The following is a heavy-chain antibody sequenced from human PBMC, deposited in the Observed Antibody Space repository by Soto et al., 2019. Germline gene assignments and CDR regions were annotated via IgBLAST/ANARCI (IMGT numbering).Heavy chain of an antibody. Sequence: EVQLLESGGGLVQPGGSLRLSCAASGFTFSSYAMSWVRQAPGKGREWVSAISGSGVSTYYADSVKGRFTISRDNSKNTLYLQMNSLRAEDTAVYYCAKDYITIFGVDNYGMDVWGQGTTVTVSS. CDR1: GFTFSSYA. J-gene: IGHJ6*02. CDR2: ISGSGVST. D-gene: IGHD3-3*01. V-gene: IGHV3-23*01. CDR3: AKDYITIFGVDNYGMDV.